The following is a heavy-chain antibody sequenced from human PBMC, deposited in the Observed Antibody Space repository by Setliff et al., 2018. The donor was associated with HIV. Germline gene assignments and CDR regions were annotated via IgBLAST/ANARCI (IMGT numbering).Heavy chain of an antibody. Sequence: PSETLSLTCTVSGGSIRSRDYSWGWIRQPPGKGLEWIGYVYSRGTTNYNPSFKSRVSISLDTSNNQFSLKVRSVTAADTAVYYCARSGSGWAVTTDYYLDVWGKGTTVTVSS. CDR2: VYSRGTT. CDR1: GGSIRSRDYS. D-gene: IGHD6-19*01. V-gene: IGHV4-39*07. J-gene: IGHJ6*03. CDR3: ARSGSGWAVTTDYYLDV.